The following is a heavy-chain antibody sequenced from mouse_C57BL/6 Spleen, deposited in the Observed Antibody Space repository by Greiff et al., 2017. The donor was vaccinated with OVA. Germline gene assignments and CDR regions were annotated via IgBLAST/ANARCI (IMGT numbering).Heavy chain of an antibody. CDR2: IDPSDSYT. D-gene: IGHD2-4*01. V-gene: IGHV1-69*01. CDR1: GYTFTSYW. CDR3: AKGDDCDRGAWFAY. J-gene: IGHJ3*01. Sequence: QVQLQQSGAELVMPGASVKLSCKASGYTFTSYWMHWVKQRPGQGLEWIGEIDPSDSYTNYNQKFKGKSTLTVDKSSSTAYMQLSSLTSEDSAVYYCAKGDDCDRGAWFAYWGQGTLVTVS.